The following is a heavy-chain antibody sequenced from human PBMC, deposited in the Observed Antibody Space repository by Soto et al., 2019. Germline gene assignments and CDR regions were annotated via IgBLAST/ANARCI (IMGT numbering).Heavy chain of an antibody. D-gene: IGHD3-3*01. J-gene: IGHJ5*02. CDR1: GGSISSGDYY. CDR3: ARWQGTRRIFFVFWFDP. V-gene: IGHV4-30-4*01. CDR2: IYYSGST. Sequence: SETLSLTCTVSGGSISSGDYYWSWIRQPPGKGLEWIGYIYYSGSTYYNPSLKSRVTISVDTSKNQFSLKLSSVTAADTAVYYCARWQGTRRIFFVFWFDPWGQGTLVTVSS.